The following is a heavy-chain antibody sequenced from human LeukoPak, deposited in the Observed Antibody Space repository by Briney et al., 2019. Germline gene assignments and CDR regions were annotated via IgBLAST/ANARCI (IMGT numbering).Heavy chain of an antibody. V-gene: IGHV4-31*03. Sequence: SQTLSLTCTVSGGSISSGGYYWSWIRQHPGKGLEWIGYIYYSGSTYYNPSLKNRVTISVDTSKNQFSLKLSSVTAADTAVYYCARARAARPYGPFDYWGQGTLVTVSS. CDR3: ARARAARPYGPFDY. D-gene: IGHD6-6*01. CDR2: IYYSGST. CDR1: GGSISSGGYY. J-gene: IGHJ4*02.